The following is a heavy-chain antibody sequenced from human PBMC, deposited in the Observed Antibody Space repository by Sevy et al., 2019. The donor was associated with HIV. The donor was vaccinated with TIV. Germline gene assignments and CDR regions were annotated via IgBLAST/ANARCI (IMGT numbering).Heavy chain of an antibody. CDR2: ISRRSAYI. CDR1: GFTFSNNN. D-gene: IGHD6-13*01. V-gene: IGHV3-21*01. J-gene: IGHJ6*03. Sequence: GGSLRLSCSVSGFTFSNNNMNWVRQAPGKGLEWVSFISRRSAYIYYADSVKGRFTISRDNAKNFLYLQMNSLRAEDTAVYYCARVEGYSSTWDYYYMDVWGKGTTVTVSS. CDR3: ARVEGYSSTWDYYYMDV.